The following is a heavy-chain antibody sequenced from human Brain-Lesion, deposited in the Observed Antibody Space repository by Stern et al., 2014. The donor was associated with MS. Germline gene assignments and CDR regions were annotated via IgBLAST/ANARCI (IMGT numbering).Heavy chain of an antibody. CDR3: ARGERWFDS. CDR2: VNNDGRST. Sequence: EVQLVESGGGLDQHGGSLRLSCAASGYTFSNYWMHWVRHAPGKGLVWVSRVNNDGRSTSYADSVKGRFTMSRDNAKNTLYLQMNSLRVEDTAIYYCARGERWFDSWGQGTLVTVSS. CDR1: GYTFSNYW. V-gene: IGHV3-74*01. J-gene: IGHJ5*01.